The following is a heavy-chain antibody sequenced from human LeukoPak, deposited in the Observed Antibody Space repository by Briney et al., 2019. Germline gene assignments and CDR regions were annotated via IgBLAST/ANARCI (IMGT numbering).Heavy chain of an antibody. CDR3: ARNWIQLFTPDFDL. Sequence: ASVTVSCKASGYTFSGHYLHWVRQAPGQGLEWMGRINPNTGVTQYTENFQGRVTMTGDTSISTAYMELNGLRSDDTAIYYCARNWIQLFTPDFDLWGQGTLVTVSS. CDR1: GYTFSGHY. J-gene: IGHJ4*02. CDR2: INPNTGVT. V-gene: IGHV1-2*06. D-gene: IGHD5-18*01.